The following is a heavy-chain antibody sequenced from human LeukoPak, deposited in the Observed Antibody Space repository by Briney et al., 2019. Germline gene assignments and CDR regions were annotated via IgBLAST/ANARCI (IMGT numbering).Heavy chain of an antibody. D-gene: IGHD3-22*01. CDR2: ISAYNGNT. CDR1: GYTFTSYG. V-gene: IGHV1-18*01. CDR3: ARGPDYYDSSGYSDY. Sequence: ASVKVSCKASGYTFTSYGISWVRQAPGQGLEWMGWISAYNGNTNYAQKLQGRVTMTTDTSTSTAYMELRSLRSDDTAVYYCARGPDYYDSSGYSDYWGQGTLVTVSP. J-gene: IGHJ4*02.